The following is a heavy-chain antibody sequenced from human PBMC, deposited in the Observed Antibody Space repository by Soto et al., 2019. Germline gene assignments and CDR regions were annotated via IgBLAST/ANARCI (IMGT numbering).Heavy chain of an antibody. V-gene: IGHV3-30-3*01. Sequence: GGSLRLSCAASGFTFSSYAMHWVRQAPGKGLEWVAVISYDGSNKYYADSVKGRFTISRDNSKNTLYLQMNSLRAEDTAVYYCARVGHGDYTRPSGWYYYYGMDVWGQGTTVTVSS. J-gene: IGHJ6*02. CDR2: ISYDGSNK. CDR3: ARVGHGDYTRPSGWYYYYGMDV. D-gene: IGHD4-4*01. CDR1: GFTFSSYA.